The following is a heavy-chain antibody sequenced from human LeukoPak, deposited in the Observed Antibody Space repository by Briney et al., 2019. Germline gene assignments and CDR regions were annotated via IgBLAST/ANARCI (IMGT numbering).Heavy chain of an antibody. V-gene: IGHV3-23*01. D-gene: IGHD3-22*01. CDR2: ISGSGGST. J-gene: IGHJ3*02. CDR3: AKDYYDSSGYYSDAFDI. Sequence: GGSLRLSCAASGFTFSGYAVSWVRQAPGKGLEWVSAISGSGGSTYYADSVKGRFTISRDNSKNTLYLQMNSLRAEDTAVYYCAKDYYDSSGYYSDAFDIWGQGTMVTVSS. CDR1: GFTFSGYA.